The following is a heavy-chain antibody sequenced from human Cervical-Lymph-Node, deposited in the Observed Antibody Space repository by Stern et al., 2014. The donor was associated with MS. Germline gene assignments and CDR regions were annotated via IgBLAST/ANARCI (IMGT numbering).Heavy chain of an antibody. CDR3: ASGSGSYYNWFDP. D-gene: IGHD1-26*01. CDR2: ISAGNGNT. Sequence: QVQLLQPGAEVKKPGASVRVSCKASGFLFTSYAMHWVRQAPGQGLEWMGWISAGNGNTKYSQKFQGRVTITRDSETSATTSYMDLTSLRSEDTAVYYCASGSGSYYNWFDPWGQGTLVTVSS. CDR1: GFLFTSYA. J-gene: IGHJ5*02. V-gene: IGHV1-3*01.